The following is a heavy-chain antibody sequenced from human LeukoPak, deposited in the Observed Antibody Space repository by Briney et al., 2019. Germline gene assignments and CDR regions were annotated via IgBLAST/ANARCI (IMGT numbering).Heavy chain of an antibody. D-gene: IGHD4-17*01. J-gene: IGHJ4*02. CDR1: GFTFSSYG. CDR3: AKDLTTATTGDY. CDR2: ISGSGGST. Sequence: GGSLRLSCAASGFTFSSYGMSWVRQAPGKGLEWVSAISGSGGSTYYADSVKGRFTISRDNSKNTLYLHMNSLRAEDTAVYYCAKDLTTATTGDYWGQGTLVTVSS. V-gene: IGHV3-23*01.